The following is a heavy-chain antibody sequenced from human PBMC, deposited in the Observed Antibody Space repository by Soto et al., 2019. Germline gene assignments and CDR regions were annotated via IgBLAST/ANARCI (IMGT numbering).Heavy chain of an antibody. Sequence: PSETLSLTCTVSGGSISSGGYYWSWIRQHPGKGLEWIGYIYYSGSTYYNPSLKSRVTISVDTSKNQFSLKLSSVTAADTAVYYCARLAARRNGSAPGGQGTVVTVSS. CDR3: ARLAARRNGSAP. D-gene: IGHD6-13*01. V-gene: IGHV4-31*03. CDR1: GGSISSGGYY. J-gene: IGHJ5*02. CDR2: IYYSGST.